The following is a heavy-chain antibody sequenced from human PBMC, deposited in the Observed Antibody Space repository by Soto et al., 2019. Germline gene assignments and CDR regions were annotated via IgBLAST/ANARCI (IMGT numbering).Heavy chain of an antibody. Sequence: GGSLRLSCAASGFTFSSYSMNWVRQAPGKGLEWVSSISSSSSYIYYADSVKGRFTISRDNAKNSLYLQMNSLRAEDTAVYYCARATPWLLDYDFWSGPYDYWGQGTLVTVSS. V-gene: IGHV3-21*01. D-gene: IGHD3-3*01. CDR2: ISSSSSYI. CDR3: ARATPWLLDYDFWSGPYDY. CDR1: GFTFSSYS. J-gene: IGHJ4*02.